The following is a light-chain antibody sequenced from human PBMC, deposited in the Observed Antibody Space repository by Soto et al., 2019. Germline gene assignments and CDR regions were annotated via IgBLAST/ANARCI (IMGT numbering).Light chain of an antibody. CDR3: QQYGNSPSA. CDR1: QSVTAGR. CDR2: SAS. J-gene: IGKJ1*01. V-gene: IGKV3-20*01. Sequence: EDVLTQSPDNLSLSPGERATLSCRASQSVTAGRLAWYQQKPGQAPRLLIWSASRRTTGTPDRLSGSGSGTDFTLTSSRLEPEDFAVYYCQQYGNSPSAFGQGTKVDIK.